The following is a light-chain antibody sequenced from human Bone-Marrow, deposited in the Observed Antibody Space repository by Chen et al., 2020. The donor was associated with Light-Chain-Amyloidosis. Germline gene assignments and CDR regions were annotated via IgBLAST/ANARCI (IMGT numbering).Light chain of an antibody. J-gene: IGLJ2*01. V-gene: IGLV3-25*03. CDR1: ELPTKY. CDR2: RDT. Sequence: SHELTQPPSGSVSPRQTARNTCSGDELPTKYAYWYQQKPGQAPVLVIHRDTERPSGISERFSGSSSGTTATLTISGVQAEDEADYHCQSADSSGTYEVIFGGGTKLTVL. CDR3: QSADSSGTYEVI.